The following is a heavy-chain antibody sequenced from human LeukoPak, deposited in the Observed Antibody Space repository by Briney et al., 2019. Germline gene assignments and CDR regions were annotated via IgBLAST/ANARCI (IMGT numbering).Heavy chain of an antibody. CDR1: GFTFSSYG. D-gene: IGHD5-12*01. CDR2: IRYDGSNK. V-gene: IGHV3-30*02. CDR3: AKRGYSGYDAYYYYYYMDV. Sequence: GGSLRLSCAASGFTFSSYGMHWVRQAPGKGLEWVAFIRYDGSNKYYADSVKGRFTISRDNSKNTLYLQMNSLRAEDTAVYYCAKRGYSGYDAYYYYYYMDVWGKGTTVTISS. J-gene: IGHJ6*03.